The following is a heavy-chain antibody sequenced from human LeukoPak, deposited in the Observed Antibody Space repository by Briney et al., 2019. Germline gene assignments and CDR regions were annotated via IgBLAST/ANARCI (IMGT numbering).Heavy chain of an antibody. D-gene: IGHD5-24*01. CDR1: GGSFSGYY. Sequence: PSETLSLTCAVYGGSFSGYYWSWIRQPPGKGLEWIGEINHSGSTNYNPSLKSRVTISVDTSKNQFSLKLSSVTAADKAVYYWASKRRLQWGGYYYYYYMDVWGKGTTVTVSS. CDR2: INHSGST. J-gene: IGHJ6*03. CDR3: ASKRRLQWGGYYYYYYMDV. V-gene: IGHV4-34*01.